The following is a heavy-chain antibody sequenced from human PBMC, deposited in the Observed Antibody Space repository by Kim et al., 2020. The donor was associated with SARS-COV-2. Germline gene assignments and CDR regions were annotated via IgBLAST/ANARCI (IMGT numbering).Heavy chain of an antibody. CDR2: INAGNGNT. CDR1: GYTFTSYA. J-gene: IGHJ4*02. CDR3: ARSYYDSSGYPPHFDY. Sequence: ASVKVSCKASGYTFTSYAMHWVRQAPGQRLEWMGWINAGNGNTKYSQKFQGRVTITRDTSASTAYMELSSLRSEDTAVYYCARSYYDSSGYPPHFDYWGQGTLVTVSS. D-gene: IGHD3-22*01. V-gene: IGHV1-3*01.